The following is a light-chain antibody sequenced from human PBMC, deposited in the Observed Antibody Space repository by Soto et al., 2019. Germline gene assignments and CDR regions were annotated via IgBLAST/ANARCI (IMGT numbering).Light chain of an antibody. CDR3: QQYDSSRT. J-gene: IGKJ1*01. Sequence: EIVLTQSPATLSSFPGDRVTLSCRASQYINTRLAWYQHRPGQAPRLLIYQTSIRAAGIPARFSGSGSGTDLTLTISRLENEDFAVYYCQQYDSSRTFGQGTKVDIK. V-gene: IGKV3-20*01. CDR2: QTS. CDR1: QYINTR.